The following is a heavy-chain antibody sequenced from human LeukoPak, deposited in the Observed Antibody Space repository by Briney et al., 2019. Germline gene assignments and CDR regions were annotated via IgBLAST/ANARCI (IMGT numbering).Heavy chain of an antibody. J-gene: IGHJ4*02. D-gene: IGHD6-13*01. CDR3: ARDGRYSSSWFSGDYFDY. V-gene: IGHV3-9*01. CDR2: ISWNSGSI. CDR1: GFTFDDYA. Sequence: GGSLRLSCAASGFTFDDYAMHWVRQAPGKGLEWVSGISWNSGSIGYADSVKGRFTISRDNSKNTLYLQMNSLRAEDTAVYYCARDGRYSSSWFSGDYFDYWGQGTLVTVSS.